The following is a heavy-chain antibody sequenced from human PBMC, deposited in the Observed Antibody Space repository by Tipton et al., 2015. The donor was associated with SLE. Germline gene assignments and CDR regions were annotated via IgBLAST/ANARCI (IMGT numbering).Heavy chain of an antibody. CDR2: IYTSGST. D-gene: IGHD1-26*01. V-gene: IGHV4-61*02. Sequence: TLSLTCAVSGYSISSGYYWGWIRQPAGKGLEWIGRIYTSGSTNYNPSLKSRVTISVDTSKNQFSLKLSSVTAADTAVYYCASGGSDADAFDIWGQGTMVTVSS. J-gene: IGHJ3*02. CDR3: ASGGSDADAFDI. CDR1: GYSISSGYY.